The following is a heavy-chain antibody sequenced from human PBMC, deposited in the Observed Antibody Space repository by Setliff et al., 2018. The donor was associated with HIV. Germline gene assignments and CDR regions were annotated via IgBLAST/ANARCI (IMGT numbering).Heavy chain of an antibody. J-gene: IGHJ6*02. Sequence: GGSLRLSCAASGYTFSSYWMAWVRQCPGKGLEWVANIQQHGRKTTYADSVKGRFTVSRDNAKNTLYLQMNSLKTEDTAVYYCARGPGASHSYTYGLDVWGQGTTVTVSS. CDR2: IQQHGRKT. CDR1: GYTFSSYW. CDR3: ARGPGASHSYTYGLDV. D-gene: IGHD2-2*01. V-gene: IGHV3-7*05.